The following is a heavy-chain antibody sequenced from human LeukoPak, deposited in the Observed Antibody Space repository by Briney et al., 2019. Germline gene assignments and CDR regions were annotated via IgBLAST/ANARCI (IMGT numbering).Heavy chain of an antibody. Sequence: PSETLSLTCTVSGGSISSYYWSWIRQPPGKGLEWTGYIYYSGSTNYNPSLKSRVTISVDTSKNQFSLKLSSVTAADTAVYYCARGLRYYYDSSGYTHFDYWGQGTLVTVSS. CDR3: ARGLRYYYDSSGYTHFDY. CDR2: IYYSGST. V-gene: IGHV4-59*01. J-gene: IGHJ4*02. CDR1: GGSISSYY. D-gene: IGHD3-22*01.